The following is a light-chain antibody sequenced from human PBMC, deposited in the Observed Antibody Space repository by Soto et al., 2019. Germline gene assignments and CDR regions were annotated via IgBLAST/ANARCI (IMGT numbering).Light chain of an antibody. V-gene: IGKV3-11*01. CDR1: QSVSSY. Sequence: EIVLTQSPATLSLSPGERATLSCRASQSVSSYLAWYQQKPGQAPRLLIYDASNRATGIPARFSGSGSGTDFTLTISSLQSEDFAVYYCQQYNNWVYTVGQGTKLEIK. CDR3: QQYNNWVYT. J-gene: IGKJ2*01. CDR2: DAS.